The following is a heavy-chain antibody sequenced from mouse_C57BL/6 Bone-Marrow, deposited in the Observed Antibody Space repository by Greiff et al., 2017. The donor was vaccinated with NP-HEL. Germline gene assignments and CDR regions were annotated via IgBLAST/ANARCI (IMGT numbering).Heavy chain of an antibody. CDR2: IYPETGGT. CDR1: GYTFTDYE. D-gene: IGHD1-1*01. V-gene: IGHV1-15*01. Sequence: QVQLQQSGAELVRPGASVTLSCKASGYTFTDYEMHWVKQTPVHGLEWIGAIYPETGGTAYNQKFKGKAILTADKSSSTAYMELRSLTSEDSAVYYCTRDYYGSFAYWGQGTLVTVSA. J-gene: IGHJ3*01. CDR3: TRDYYGSFAY.